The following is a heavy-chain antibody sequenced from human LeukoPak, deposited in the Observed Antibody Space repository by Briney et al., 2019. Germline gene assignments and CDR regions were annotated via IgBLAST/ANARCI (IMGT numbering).Heavy chain of an antibody. CDR1: GFTFSSYG. CDR3: VNSGFDP. D-gene: IGHD3-10*01. J-gene: IGHJ5*02. Sequence: GGSLRLSCAASGFTFSSYGMHWVRQAPGKGLEWVAFIHYDGTNEYYADSVKGRFTISRDNFKNTLSLQMNGLRVEDTALYYCVNSGFDPWGQGTLVTVSS. CDR2: IHYDGTNE. V-gene: IGHV3-30*02.